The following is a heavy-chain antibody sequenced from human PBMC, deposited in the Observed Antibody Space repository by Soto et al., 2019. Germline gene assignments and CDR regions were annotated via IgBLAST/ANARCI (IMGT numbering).Heavy chain of an antibody. V-gene: IGHV4-59*08. D-gene: IGHD2-2*01. CDR1: GGSISSYY. CDR2: IYYSGST. J-gene: IGHJ5*02. CDR3: ARRYCSSTSCYNWFDP. Sequence: SETLSLTCTVSGGSISSYYWIWIRQPPGKGLEWIGYIYYSGSTNYNPSLKSRVTISVDTSKNQFSLKLSSVTAADTAVYYCARRYCSSTSCYNWFDPWGQGTLVTVS.